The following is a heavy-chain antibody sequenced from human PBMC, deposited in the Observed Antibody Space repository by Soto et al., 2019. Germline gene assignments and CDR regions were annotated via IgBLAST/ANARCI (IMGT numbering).Heavy chain of an antibody. V-gene: IGHV3-15*07. Sequence: GGSLRLSCAASGFDFSTTWMNWVRLAPGKGLEWVARIKSKNDGGTLDYASPVKGRFTISRDDSKKTSYLQMNSLKTEDTAIYYCSTSGYGGFDYWGQGVLVTVS. J-gene: IGHJ4*02. CDR1: GFDFSTTW. CDR3: STSGYGGFDY. D-gene: IGHD5-12*01. CDR2: IKSKNDGGTL.